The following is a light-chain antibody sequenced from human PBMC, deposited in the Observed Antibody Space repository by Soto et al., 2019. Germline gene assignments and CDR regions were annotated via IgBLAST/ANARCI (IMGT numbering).Light chain of an antibody. CDR2: GAS. V-gene: IGKV3-15*01. CDR1: QSVSSN. Sequence: ETVMTQSPATLSVSPGERATLSCRASQSVSSNLAWYQQKPGQPPRLLIYGASTTATGIPARFSGSGSGTEFTLTIDSLQSEDFAVYYCLHYKDWPRWTFGQGTKVDIK. CDR3: LHYKDWPRWT. J-gene: IGKJ1*01.